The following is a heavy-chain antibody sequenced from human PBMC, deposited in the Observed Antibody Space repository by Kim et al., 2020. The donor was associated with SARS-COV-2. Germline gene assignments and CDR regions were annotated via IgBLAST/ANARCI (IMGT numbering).Heavy chain of an antibody. Sequence: ASNRKYADYVKGRSTTARDNAKNTLYLQMNSLRTEDTAVYYCARSDNLDYWGQGTLVTVSS. CDR2: ASNR. CDR3: ARSDNLDY. J-gene: IGHJ4*02. V-gene: IGHV3-74*03. D-gene: IGHD1-20*01.